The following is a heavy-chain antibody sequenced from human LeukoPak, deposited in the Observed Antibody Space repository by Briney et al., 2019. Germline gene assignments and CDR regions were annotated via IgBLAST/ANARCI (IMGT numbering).Heavy chain of an antibody. J-gene: IGHJ5*02. CDR1: GESFRSYY. CDR2: INPSGST. V-gene: IGHV4-34*01. Sequence: SETLSLTCAVYGESFRSYYWSWIRQPPGKGLEWIGEINPSGSTNYNSSLKSRVTISIDTSKNQFSLHLTSVTAADTAVYYCARDSSSGSFWFDPWGQGTLVTVSS. D-gene: IGHD6-19*01. CDR3: ARDSSSGSFWFDP.